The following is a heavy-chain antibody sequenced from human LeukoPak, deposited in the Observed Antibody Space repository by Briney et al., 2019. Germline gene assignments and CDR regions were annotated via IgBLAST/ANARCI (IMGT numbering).Heavy chain of an antibody. CDR2: TYYRSKWYN. J-gene: IGHJ6*03. Sequence: SQTLSLTCAISGDSVSSNSAAWNWIRQSPSRGLEWLGRTYYRSKWYNNYAVSVKSRITINPDTSKNQFSLQLNSVAPEDTAVYYCARKAMVDFEFPYYYYYYMDVWGKGTTVTVSS. CDR1: GDSVSSNSAA. D-gene: IGHD5-18*01. CDR3: ARKAMVDFEFPYYYYYYMDV. V-gene: IGHV6-1*01.